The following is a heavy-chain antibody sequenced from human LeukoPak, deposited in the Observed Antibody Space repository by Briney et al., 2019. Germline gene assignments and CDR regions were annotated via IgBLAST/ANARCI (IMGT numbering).Heavy chain of an antibody. CDR2: IYHSGST. D-gene: IGHD5-18*01. J-gene: IGHJ4*02. CDR3: ARGPKLYFSDY. CDR1: GNSISSGYY. Sequence: SETLSLTCAVSGNSISSGYYWGWIRQPPGKGLEWIGSIYHSGSTYYNPSLKSRVTISVDTSKNQFSLKLSSVTAADTAVYYCARGPKLYFSDYWGQGTLVTVSS. V-gene: IGHV4-38-2*01.